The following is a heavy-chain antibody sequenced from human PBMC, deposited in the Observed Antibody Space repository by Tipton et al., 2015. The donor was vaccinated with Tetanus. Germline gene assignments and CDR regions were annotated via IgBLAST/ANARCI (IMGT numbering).Heavy chain of an antibody. Sequence: TLSLTCSVSGGSISGYYWNWLRQSPGRGLEWLGNIYYNGDTDYNPSLRSRATIFLDTAKQVFSLRLRSVTAADTAVYYCARQADNWFDPWGPGTRVTVSS. CDR1: GGSISGYY. CDR3: ARQADNWFDP. J-gene: IGHJ5*02. D-gene: IGHD2-15*01. V-gene: IGHV4-59*08. CDR2: IYYNGDT.